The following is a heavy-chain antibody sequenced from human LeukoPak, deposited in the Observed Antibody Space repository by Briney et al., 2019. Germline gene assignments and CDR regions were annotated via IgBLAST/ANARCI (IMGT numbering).Heavy chain of an antibody. CDR1: GYTFTGYC. D-gene: IGHD6-6*01. CDR3: AREGYSSSSLYFDY. CDR2: ISAYNGNT. Sequence: ASVKVSCKASGYTFTGYCMHWVRQAPGQGLEWMGWISAYNGNTNYAQKLQGRVTMTTDTSTSTAYMELRSLRSDDTAVYYCAREGYSSSSLYFDYWGQGTLVTVSS. V-gene: IGHV1-18*04. J-gene: IGHJ4*02.